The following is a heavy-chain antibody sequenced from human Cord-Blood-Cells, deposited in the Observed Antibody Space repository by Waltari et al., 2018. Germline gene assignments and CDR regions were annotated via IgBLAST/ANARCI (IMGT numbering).Heavy chain of an antibody. CDR1: GFTFSSYG. J-gene: IGHJ4*02. Sequence: QVQLVESGGGVVQPGRSLRLSCAASGFTFSSYGMHWVRQAPGKGLEWVAVISYDGSNKYYADSVKGRFTSSRDNSKNTLYLQMNSLRAEDTAVYYCAKDRDTLADYWGQGTLVTVSS. V-gene: IGHV3-30*18. CDR2: ISYDGSNK. CDR3: AKDRDTLADY. D-gene: IGHD2-15*01.